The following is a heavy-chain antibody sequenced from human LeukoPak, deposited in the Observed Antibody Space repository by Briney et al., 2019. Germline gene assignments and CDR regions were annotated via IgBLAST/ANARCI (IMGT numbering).Heavy chain of an antibody. V-gene: IGHV3-7*01. D-gene: IGHD6-6*01. Sequence: GGSLRLSCAASGFTFSSYWMSWVRQAPGKGLEWVANIKQDGSEKYYVDSVEGRFTISRDNAKNSLYLQMNSLRAEDTAVYYCARDLAARPHWFDPWGQGTLVTVSS. CDR1: GFTFSSYW. CDR3: ARDLAARPHWFDP. J-gene: IGHJ5*02. CDR2: IKQDGSEK.